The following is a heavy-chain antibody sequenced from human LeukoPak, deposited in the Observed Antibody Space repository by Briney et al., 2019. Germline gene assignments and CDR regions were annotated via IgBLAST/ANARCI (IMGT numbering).Heavy chain of an antibody. CDR3: ARAMVVYYYGMDV. CDR2: INAGNGNT. J-gene: IGHJ6*02. D-gene: IGHD3-22*01. V-gene: IGHV1-3*01. CDR1: GYTFTSYA. Sequence: WASVKASCKASGYTFTSYAMHWVRQAPGQRLEWMGWINAGNGNTKYSQKFQGRVTITRDTSASTAYMELSSLRSEDTDVYYCARAMVVYYYGMDVWGQGTTVTVSS.